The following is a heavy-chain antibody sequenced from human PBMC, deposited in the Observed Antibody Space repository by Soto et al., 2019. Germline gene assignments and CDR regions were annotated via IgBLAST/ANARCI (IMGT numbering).Heavy chain of an antibody. J-gene: IGHJ5*01. CDR3: ARAQTGITGTTDPWALILFES. CDR1: RYTFTSYA. CDR2: IIPIFGTA. D-gene: IGHD1-7*01. Sequence: SVTVSCKASRYTFTSYAMHCVRQAPGQRLECMGGIIPIFGTANYAQKFQGRVTITADESTSTAYMELSSMRSEDTAVYYCARAQTGITGTTDPWALILFESWGQGTLVTVSS. V-gene: IGHV1-69*13.